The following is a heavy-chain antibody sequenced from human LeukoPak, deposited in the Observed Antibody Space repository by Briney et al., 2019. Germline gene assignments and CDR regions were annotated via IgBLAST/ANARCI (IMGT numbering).Heavy chain of an antibody. D-gene: IGHD3-10*01. Sequence: GGSLRLSCAASGFSLRAYDLIWVRQAPGKGLDWVSIINGGGDIMMYEDSVKGRFTISRDNSKNTFYLQMNSLRVEDTTVYYCAMRDRGYGLDIWGQGTMVTVSS. CDR2: INGGGDIM. CDR3: AMRDRGYGLDI. CDR1: GFSLRAYD. V-gene: IGHV3-23*01. J-gene: IGHJ3*02.